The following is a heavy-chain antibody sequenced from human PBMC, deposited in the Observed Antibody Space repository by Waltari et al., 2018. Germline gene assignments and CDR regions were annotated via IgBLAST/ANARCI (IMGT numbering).Heavy chain of an antibody. V-gene: IGHV3-23*03. Sequence: EVQLLESGGGLVQPGGSLRLSCAASGFNFRSYAMSWVRQAPGKGLEWVSVIYSGGSTYYADSVKGRFTISRDNSKNTLYLQMNSLRAEDTAVYYCAGMTYYDSSGYKVWGQGTLVTVSS. CDR3: AGMTYYDSSGYKV. J-gene: IGHJ4*02. CDR1: GFNFRSYA. CDR2: IYSGGST. D-gene: IGHD3-22*01.